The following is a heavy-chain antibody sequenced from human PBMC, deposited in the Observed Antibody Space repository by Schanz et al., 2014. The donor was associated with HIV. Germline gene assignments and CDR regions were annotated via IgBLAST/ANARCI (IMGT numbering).Heavy chain of an antibody. Sequence: EVQLVESGGGLVKPGGSLRLSCAASGFIFSSYSMNWVRQAPGKGLEWVSLISGSGGHTYYADSVKGRFTISRDNSKSTLYLQMNSLRADDTAVYYCARDSGPGIYWGQGTLVTVSS. D-gene: IGHD3-10*01. J-gene: IGHJ4*02. V-gene: IGHV3-21*01. CDR2: ISGSGGHT. CDR1: GFIFSSYS. CDR3: ARDSGPGIY.